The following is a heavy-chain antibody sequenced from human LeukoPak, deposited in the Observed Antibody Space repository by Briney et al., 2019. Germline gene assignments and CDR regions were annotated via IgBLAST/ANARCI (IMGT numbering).Heavy chain of an antibody. J-gene: IGHJ4*02. CDR3: ARDASRVVGATTDLDF. Sequence: GGSLRLSCAASGFTFSSYWMTWVRQAPGKGLEWLANIKQDGSEKYYLDSVKGRFTISRDNAKNSLYLQMNSLRAGDTAVYFCARDASRVVGATTDLDFWGQGTLVTVS. D-gene: IGHD1-26*01. V-gene: IGHV3-7*03. CDR1: GFTFSSYW. CDR2: IKQDGSEK.